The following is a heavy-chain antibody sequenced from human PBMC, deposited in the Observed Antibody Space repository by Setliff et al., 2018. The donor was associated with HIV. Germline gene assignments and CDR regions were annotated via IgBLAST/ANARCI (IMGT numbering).Heavy chain of an antibody. J-gene: IGHJ4*02. V-gene: IGHV4-34*01. D-gene: IGHD6-19*01. CDR2: VTHSGRT. CDR1: GGSFSGYY. CDR3: ARVPTTLATSSGWY. Sequence: SETLSLTCAVYGGSFSGYYWSWIRQPPGKGLEWIGEVTHSGRTNYNPSLESRVTTSVDTSKKQFSLRLTSVTAADTAVYYCARVPTTLATSSGWYWSQGTLVTVSS.